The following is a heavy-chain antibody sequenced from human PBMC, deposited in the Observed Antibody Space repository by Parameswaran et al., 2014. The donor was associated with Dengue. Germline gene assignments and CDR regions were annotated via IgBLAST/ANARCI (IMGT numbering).Heavy chain of an antibody. V-gene: IGHV1-58*01. Sequence: WVRQAPGQRLEWIGWIVVGSGNTNYAQKFQERVAITRDMSTSTAYMELSSLRSEDTAVYYCAAGTPWFGELFPRFYYGMDVWGQGTTVTVSS. J-gene: IGHJ6*02. D-gene: IGHD3-10*01. CDR3: AAGTPWFGELFPRFYYGMDV. CDR2: IVVGSGNT.